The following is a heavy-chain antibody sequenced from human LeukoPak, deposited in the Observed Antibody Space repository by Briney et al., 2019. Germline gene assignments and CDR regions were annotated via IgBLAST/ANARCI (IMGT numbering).Heavy chain of an antibody. CDR2: IYPGDSDT. J-gene: IGHJ4*02. CDR1: GYGFTSYW. D-gene: IGHD2-2*01. V-gene: IGHV5-51*01. CDR3: ARLSPCSSTSCYADY. Sequence: GESLKISCKGSGYGFTSYWIGWVRQMPGKGLEWMGIIYPGDSDTRYSPSFQGQVTISADKSISTAYLQWSSLKASDTAMYYCARLSPCSSTSCYADYWGQGTLVTVSS.